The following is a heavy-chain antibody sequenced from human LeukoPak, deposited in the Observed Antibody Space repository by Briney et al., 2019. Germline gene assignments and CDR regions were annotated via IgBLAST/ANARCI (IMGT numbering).Heavy chain of an antibody. V-gene: IGHV4-59*01. CDR2: IYYSGST. CDR3: ARLTIFGVVHYYYYYMDV. J-gene: IGHJ6*03. Sequence: SETLSLTCTVSGGSISSNFCNWIRQPPGKGLEWIGYIYYSGSTNYNPSLKSRVTISVDTSKNQFSLKLSSVTAADTAVYYCARLTIFGVVHYYYYYMDVWGKGTTVTVSS. D-gene: IGHD3-3*01. CDR1: GGSISSNF.